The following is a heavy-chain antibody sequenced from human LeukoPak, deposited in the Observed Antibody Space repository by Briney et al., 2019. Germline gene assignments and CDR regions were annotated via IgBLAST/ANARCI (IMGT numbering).Heavy chain of an antibody. CDR1: GGSISSSSYY. D-gene: IGHD6-13*01. Sequence: PSETLSLTCTVSGGSISSSSYYWGWIRQPPGTGLEWIGSIYYSGSTYYNPSLKSRVTISVDTSKNQFSLKLSSVTAADTAVYYCARRGYSSSWYSVRDKNWFDPWGQGTLVTVSS. V-gene: IGHV4-39*07. J-gene: IGHJ5*02. CDR3: ARRGYSSSWYSVRDKNWFDP. CDR2: IYYSGST.